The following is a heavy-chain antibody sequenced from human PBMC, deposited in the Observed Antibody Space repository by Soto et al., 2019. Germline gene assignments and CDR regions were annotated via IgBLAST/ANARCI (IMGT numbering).Heavy chain of an antibody. CDR1: GFIFRNFG. V-gene: IGHV3-30*03. J-gene: IGHJ5*01. Sequence: QVQLVESGGGVVQPGRSLRLSCAASGFIFRNFGMPWVRRAPGKGLEWVAVISGDGNDKYYPDSMKGRLTISRDNFNNTLYLQLNSLSPEDPALYHCVQGSSNAHQPPDSWGQRVLVT. CDR2: ISGDGNDK. CDR3: VQGSSNAHQPPDS. D-gene: IGHD4-4*01.